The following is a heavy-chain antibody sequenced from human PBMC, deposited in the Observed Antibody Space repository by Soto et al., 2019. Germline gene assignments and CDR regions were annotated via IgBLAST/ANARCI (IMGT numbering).Heavy chain of an antibody. D-gene: IGHD3-22*01. CDR2: IWYDGSNK. CDR3: ARDLTQSYDSSGYYLDY. Sequence: QVQLVESGGGVVQPGRSLRLSCAASGFTFSSYGMHWVRQAPGKGLEWVAVIWYDGSNKYYADSVKGRFTISRDNSKNTLYLQMNSLRAEDTAVYYCARDLTQSYDSSGYYLDYWGQGTLVTVSS. V-gene: IGHV3-33*01. J-gene: IGHJ4*02. CDR1: GFTFSSYG.